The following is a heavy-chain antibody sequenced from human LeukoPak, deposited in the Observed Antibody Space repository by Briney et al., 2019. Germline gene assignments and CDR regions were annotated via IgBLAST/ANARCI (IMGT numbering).Heavy chain of an antibody. V-gene: IGHV4-34*01. CDR2: INHSGST. CDR1: GGSFSGYY. J-gene: IGHJ4*02. D-gene: IGHD3-9*01. Sequence: SETLSLTCAVYGGSFSGYYWSWIRQPPGKGLEWIGEINHSGSTNYNPSLKSRVTISVDTSKNQFSLKLSSVTAADTAVYYCARVKYYDILTGYYEKAAGFDYWGQGTLVTVSS. CDR3: ARVKYYDILTGYYEKAAGFDY.